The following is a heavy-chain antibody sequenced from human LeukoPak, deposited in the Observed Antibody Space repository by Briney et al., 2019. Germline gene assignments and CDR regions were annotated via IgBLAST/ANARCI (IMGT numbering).Heavy chain of an antibody. V-gene: IGHV3-53*01. Sequence: GGSLRLSCAASGFTVSSNYMSWGRQAPGEGLEWVSVIYSGGSTYYADSVKGRFTISRDNSKNTLYLQMNSLRAEDTAVYYCAGLPMITFGGVNWGQGTLVTVSS. CDR2: IYSGGST. CDR1: GFTVSSNY. J-gene: IGHJ4*02. D-gene: IGHD3-16*01. CDR3: AGLPMITFGGVN.